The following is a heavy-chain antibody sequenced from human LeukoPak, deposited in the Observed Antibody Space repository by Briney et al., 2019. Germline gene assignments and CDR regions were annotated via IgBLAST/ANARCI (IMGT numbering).Heavy chain of an antibody. CDR3: ARGRVVVITTPEYVFDM. V-gene: IGHV3-74*01. CDR2: INSDGSST. J-gene: IGHJ3*02. CDR1: GFTFSSYW. Sequence: PGGSLRLSCAASGFTFSSYWMHWVRQAPGKGLVWVSRINSDGSSTSYADSVKGRFTISRDNAKNTLYLQMNSLRAEDTAVYYCARGRVVVITTPEYVFDMWGQGTMVTVSS. D-gene: IGHD3-22*01.